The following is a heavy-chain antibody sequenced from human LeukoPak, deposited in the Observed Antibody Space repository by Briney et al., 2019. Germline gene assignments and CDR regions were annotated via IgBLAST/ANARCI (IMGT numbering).Heavy chain of an antibody. CDR1: GFTFDDYG. J-gene: IGHJ6*03. CDR3: ARSIVAGDYYYYYMDV. CDR2: INWNGGST. V-gene: IGHV3-20*04. D-gene: IGHD6-19*01. Sequence: GGSLRLSCAASGFTFDDYGMSWVRQAPGKGLEWVSGINWNGGSTGYADSVKGRFTISRDNAKNSLYLQMNSLRAEDTALYYCARSIVAGDYYYYYMDVWGKGTTVTVSS.